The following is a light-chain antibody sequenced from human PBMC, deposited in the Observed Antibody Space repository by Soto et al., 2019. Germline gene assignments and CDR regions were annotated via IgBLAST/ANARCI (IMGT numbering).Light chain of an antibody. V-gene: IGLV2-14*01. Sequence: QSALTQPASVSGSPGQSITISCTGTSSDVGGYNFVSWYQQHPGKAPKLMISEVSNRPSGVSNRFSGSKSGNTASLTISGLQTEDEAEYYCSSYTITTALVFGSGTKVTVL. CDR1: SSDVGGYNF. CDR2: EVS. J-gene: IGLJ1*01. CDR3: SSYTITTALV.